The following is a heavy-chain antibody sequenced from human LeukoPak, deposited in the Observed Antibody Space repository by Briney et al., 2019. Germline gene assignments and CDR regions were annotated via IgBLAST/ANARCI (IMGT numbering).Heavy chain of an antibody. D-gene: IGHD2/OR15-2a*01. Sequence: SETLSLTCTVSGYSISSGYYWGWIRQPPGKGLEWIGSIYHSGSTYYNPSLKSRVTISVDTSKNQFSLKLSSVTAADTAVYYCARVSSEYSVDYWGQGTLVTVSS. J-gene: IGHJ4*02. CDR2: IYHSGST. V-gene: IGHV4-38-2*02. CDR3: ARVSSEYSVDY. CDR1: GYSISSGYY.